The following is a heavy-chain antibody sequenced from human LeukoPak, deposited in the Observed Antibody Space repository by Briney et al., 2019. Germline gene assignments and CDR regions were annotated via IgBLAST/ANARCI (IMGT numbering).Heavy chain of an antibody. D-gene: IGHD6-19*01. CDR2: IYYSGST. CDR3: ARANGGWLGWDFDY. V-gene: IGHV4-30-4*02. CDR1: GGSISSGDYY. J-gene: IGHJ4*02. Sequence: SETLSLTCTVSGGSISSGDYYWSWIRQPPGKGLEWIGYIYYSGSTYYNPSLKSRVTISVDTSKNQFSLKLSSVTAADTAVYYCARANGGWLGWDFDYWGQGTLVTVSS.